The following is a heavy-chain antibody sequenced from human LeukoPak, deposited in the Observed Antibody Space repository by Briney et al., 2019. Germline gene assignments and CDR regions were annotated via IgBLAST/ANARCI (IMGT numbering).Heavy chain of an antibody. V-gene: IGHV3-74*01. D-gene: IGHD3-10*01. J-gene: IGHJ4*02. Sequence: GGSLRLSCAASGFTFSSYWMHWVRQAPGKGLVWVSRINSDGSSTSYADSVKGRFTISRDNSKNTLYLQMNSLRAEDTAVYYCARESVTTYYYGSGSLGSDYWGQGTLVTVSS. CDR3: ARESVTTYYYGSGSLGSDY. CDR2: INSDGSST. CDR1: GFTFSSYW.